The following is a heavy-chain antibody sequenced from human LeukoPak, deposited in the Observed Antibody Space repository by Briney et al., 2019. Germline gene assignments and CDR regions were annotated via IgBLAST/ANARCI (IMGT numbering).Heavy chain of an antibody. CDR3: AREKSGSYWIFWDY. D-gene: IGHD1-26*01. Sequence: GASVKVSCKASGYTFTSYGISWVRQAPGQGLEWMGWISAYNGNTNYAQKLQGRVTMTTDTSTSPAYMELRSLRSDDTAVYYCAREKSGSYWIFWDYWGQGTLVTVSS. CDR1: GYTFTSYG. V-gene: IGHV1-18*01. CDR2: ISAYNGNT. J-gene: IGHJ4*02.